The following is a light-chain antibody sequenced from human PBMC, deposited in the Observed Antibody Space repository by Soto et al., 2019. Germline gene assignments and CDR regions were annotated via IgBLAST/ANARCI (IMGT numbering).Light chain of an antibody. CDR3: QQYDSSPWT. V-gene: IGKV3-20*01. Sequence: ILLSQSPATLSLSPGERATLSCRASQSVGSYLAWYQQKPGQTPRLLIYGETFRATGIPDRFSGSGSGTDFTLTISRLEPEDFAVYYCQQYDSSPWTFGRGTKVDIK. CDR2: GET. J-gene: IGKJ1*01. CDR1: QSVGSY.